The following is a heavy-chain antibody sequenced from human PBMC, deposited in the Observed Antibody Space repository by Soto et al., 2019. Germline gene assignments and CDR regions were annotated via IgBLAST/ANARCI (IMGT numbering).Heavy chain of an antibody. CDR1: GGSISRSSYY. CDR3: ARHPFWYFDL. V-gene: IGHV4-39*01. Sequence: QMHLQESGPGLVKPPETLSLTCAVSGGSISRSSYYWGWVRQPPGKGLEWIGSVYYTGSTYYNPSLNSRVSISVDTSDNQFSLTVTSVTAADTVVYYCARHPFWYFDLWGRGSLVSVSS. CDR2: VYYTGST. J-gene: IGHJ2*01.